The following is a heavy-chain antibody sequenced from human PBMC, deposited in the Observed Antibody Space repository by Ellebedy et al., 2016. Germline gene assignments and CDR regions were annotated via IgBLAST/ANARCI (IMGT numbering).Heavy chain of an antibody. Sequence: GESLKISXAASGFTFNTYAMSWVRQAPGKGLEWVSGIRGSGSITYYADSVKGRFTISRDNSRNTIYLHMNSLRAEDTAIYYCAKDVRDFEVVSVFDYWGQGTLVIVSS. D-gene: IGHD3-9*01. CDR2: IRGSGSIT. J-gene: IGHJ4*02. CDR3: AKDVRDFEVVSVFDY. V-gene: IGHV3-23*01. CDR1: GFTFNTYA.